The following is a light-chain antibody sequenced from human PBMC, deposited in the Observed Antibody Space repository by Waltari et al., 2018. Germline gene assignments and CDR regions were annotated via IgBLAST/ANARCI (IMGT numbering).Light chain of an antibody. V-gene: IGLV2-23*02. J-gene: IGLJ2*01. CDR2: AVT. CDR3: CSYLERTV. CDR1: SSDVWGYDL. Sequence: QSALTQPASVSGSPAQSITISCAVTSSDVWGYDLVSWYQHQPDKAHKLLIDAVTKRPSGVSNRFSGSKSGNTASLTISGLQAEDEATYYCCSYLERTVFGGGTKLTVL.